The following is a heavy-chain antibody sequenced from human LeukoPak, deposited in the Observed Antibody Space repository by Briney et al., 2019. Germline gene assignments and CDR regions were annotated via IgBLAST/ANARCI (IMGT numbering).Heavy chain of an antibody. CDR2: ISWNSGSI. V-gene: IGHV3-9*01. CDR3: AKDQGGPAKSYYYGMDV. D-gene: IGHD2-15*01. CDR1: GFIFDDYA. J-gene: IGHJ6*02. Sequence: GGSLRLSCAASGFIFDDYAMHWVRQAPGKGLEWVSGISWNSGSIGYADSVKGRFTISRDNAKNSLYLQMNSLRAEDTALYYCAKDQGGPAKSYYYGMDVWGQGTTVTVSS.